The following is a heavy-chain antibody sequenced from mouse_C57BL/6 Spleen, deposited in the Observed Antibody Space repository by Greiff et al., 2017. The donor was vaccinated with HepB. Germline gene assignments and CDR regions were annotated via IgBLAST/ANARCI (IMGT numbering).Heavy chain of an antibody. CDR2: IWSGGST. CDR1: GFSLTSYG. V-gene: IGHV2-2*01. CDR3: ASSFMITTQYYAMDY. D-gene: IGHD2-4*01. J-gene: IGHJ4*01. Sequence: VQRVESGPGLVQPSQSLSITCTVSGFSLTSYGVHWVRQSPGKGLEWLGVIWSGGSTDYNAAFISRLSISKDNSKSQVFFKMNSLQADDTAIYYCASSFMITTQYYAMDYWGQGTSVTVSS.